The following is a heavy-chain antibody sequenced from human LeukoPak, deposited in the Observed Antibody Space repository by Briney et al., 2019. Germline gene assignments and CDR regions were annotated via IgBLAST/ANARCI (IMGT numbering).Heavy chain of an antibody. D-gene: IGHD1-26*01. CDR3: ARLYSGSYYFADYFDY. V-gene: IGHV4-39*01. J-gene: IGHJ4*02. CDR2: IYYSGST. CDR1: GGSISSSSYY. Sequence: SETLSLTCTVSGGSISSSSYYWGWIRQPPGKGLEWIGSIYYSGSTYYNPSLKSRVTISVDTSKNQFSLKLSSVTAADTAVYYCARLYSGSYYFADYFDYWGQGTLVTVSS.